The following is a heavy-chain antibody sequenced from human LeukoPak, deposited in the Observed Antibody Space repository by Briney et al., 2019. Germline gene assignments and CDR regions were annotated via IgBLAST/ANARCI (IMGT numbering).Heavy chain of an antibody. CDR3: ARQLVALRCAFDM. V-gene: IGHV4-39*01. D-gene: IGHD5-12*01. Sequence: SETLSLTCTVSGGSFSTSTYYWGWIRQPPGKGLECIGSVSYSGTAYYNPSLKSRVTISVDTSKSQFSLTLRSVTAADTAVYYCARQLVALRCAFDMWGQGTMVTVSS. CDR1: GGSFSTSTYY. J-gene: IGHJ3*02. CDR2: VSYSGTA.